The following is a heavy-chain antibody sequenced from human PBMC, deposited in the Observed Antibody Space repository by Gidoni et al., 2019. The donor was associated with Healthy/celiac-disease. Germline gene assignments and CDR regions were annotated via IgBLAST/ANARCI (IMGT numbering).Heavy chain of an antibody. CDR3: ARGAAAVIAVAGTFEFDY. V-gene: IGHV1-18*01. Sequence: QVQLVQSGAEVKKPGASVKVSCKASGYTFTSSGISWVRQAPGQGLEWMGWISAYNGNTNYAQKLQGRVTMTTDTSTSTAYMELRSLRSDDTAVYYCARGAAAVIAVAGTFEFDYWGQGTLVTVSS. CDR2: ISAYNGNT. D-gene: IGHD6-13*01. CDR1: GYTFTSSG. J-gene: IGHJ4*02.